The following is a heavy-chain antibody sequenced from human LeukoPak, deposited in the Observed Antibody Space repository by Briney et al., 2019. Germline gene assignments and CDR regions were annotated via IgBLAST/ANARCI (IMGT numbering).Heavy chain of an antibody. V-gene: IGHV5-10-1*01. CDR1: GYRFTSYW. D-gene: IGHD3-10*01. CDR2: IDPSDSYT. CDR3: ARRATSVRGIPLFDY. J-gene: IGHJ4*02. Sequence: GESLRISCQGSGYRFTSYWNARGRQIPGKGLEWMGRIDPSDSYTNYSPSFQGHVTISADNSISTAYLQWSGLKASDTAMYYCARRATSVRGIPLFDYWGQGTLVTVSS.